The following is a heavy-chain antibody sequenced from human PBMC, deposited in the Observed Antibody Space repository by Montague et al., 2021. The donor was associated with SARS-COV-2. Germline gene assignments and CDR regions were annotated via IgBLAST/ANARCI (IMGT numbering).Heavy chain of an antibody. CDR3: VHLLSDYYYDDGMDV. J-gene: IGHJ6*02. D-gene: IGHD2-2*01. CDR2: ISYDGSNK. CDR1: GFTFSSYA. V-gene: IGHV3-30-3*01. Sequence: SLRLSCAASGFTFSSYAMHWVRQAPGKGLEWVAVISYDGSNKYYADSVKGRFTISRDNSKNTLYLQTNSLRAEDTAVYYCVHLLSDYYYDDGMDVWGQGTTVTVSS.